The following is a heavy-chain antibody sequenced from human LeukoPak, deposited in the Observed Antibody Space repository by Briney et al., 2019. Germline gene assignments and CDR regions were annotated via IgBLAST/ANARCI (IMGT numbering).Heavy chain of an antibody. CDR2: IYYSGNT. V-gene: IGHV4-59*01. CDR1: GGSISSYY. CDR3: ASGHRGAGMTKTTPFVY. J-gene: IGHJ4*02. Sequence: SETLSLTCTVSGGSISSYYWSWIRQPPGKGLEWIGYIYYSGNTNYNPSLKSRVTLSADTSKNQFSLKLTSVTAADTAVYYCASGHRGAGMTKTTPFVYWGQGALVTVSA. D-gene: IGHD1-14*01.